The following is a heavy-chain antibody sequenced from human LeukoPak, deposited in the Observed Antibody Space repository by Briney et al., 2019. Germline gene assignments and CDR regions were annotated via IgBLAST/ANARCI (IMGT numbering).Heavy chain of an antibody. V-gene: IGHV3-9*01. D-gene: IGHD3-22*01. CDR3: ARAPYYYDTTGLGAVNL. J-gene: IGHJ3*01. CDR1: GFTFNDHA. Sequence: GGSLRLSCTASGFTFNDHAMYWVRQAPGKGLEWVSGINWNSDNIGYADSVKGRFTISGDYAKKSLFLQMNSLRPKDTALYYCARAPYYYDTTGLGAVNLWGQGTMVTVSS. CDR2: INWNSDNI.